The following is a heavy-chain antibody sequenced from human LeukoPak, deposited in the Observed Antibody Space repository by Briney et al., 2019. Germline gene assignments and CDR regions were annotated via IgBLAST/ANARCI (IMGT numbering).Heavy chain of an antibody. CDR1: AFTFSSYW. CDR3: ARHLRPSYGDYDKGWSDP. Sequence: GGSLRLSCPASAFTFSSYWMSWVRQAPGKGLEWVANIKQDGSEKYYVDSVKGRFTISRGNAKNSLYLQMNSLRAEDTAVYYCARHLRPSYGDYDKGWSDPWGQGTLVTVSS. V-gene: IGHV3-7*01. D-gene: IGHD4-17*01. CDR2: IKQDGSEK. J-gene: IGHJ5*02.